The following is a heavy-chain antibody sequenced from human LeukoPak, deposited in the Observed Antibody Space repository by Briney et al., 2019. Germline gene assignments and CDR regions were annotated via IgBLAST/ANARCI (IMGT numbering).Heavy chain of an antibody. Sequence: GGSLRLSCSGSGFSFSSYAMHWVRQAPGKGLQYVSVISDKGVSTSYADSVKGRFTITRDNSKNTVYLQMSSLRAEDTAVYYCVGDGRDGYNKYFHHWGQSTLVTVSS. J-gene: IGHJ1*01. V-gene: IGHV3-64D*06. CDR1: GFSFSSYA. D-gene: IGHD5-24*01. CDR2: ISDKGVST. CDR3: VGDGRDGYNKYFHH.